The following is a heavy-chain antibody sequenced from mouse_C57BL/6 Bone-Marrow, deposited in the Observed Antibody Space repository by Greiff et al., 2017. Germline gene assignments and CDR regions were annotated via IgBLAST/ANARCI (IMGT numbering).Heavy chain of an antibody. V-gene: IGHV1-81*01. CDR3: ARPITTVVVEQDWYFDV. CDR1: GYTFTSYG. CDR2: IYPRSGNT. J-gene: IGHJ1*03. D-gene: IGHD1-1*01. Sequence: VQLQQSGAELARPGASVKLSCKASGYTFTSYGISWVKQRTGQGLEWIGEIYPRSGNTYYNEKFKGKATLTADKSSSTAYMELRSLTSEDSAVYFCARPITTVVVEQDWYFDVWGTGTTVTVSS.